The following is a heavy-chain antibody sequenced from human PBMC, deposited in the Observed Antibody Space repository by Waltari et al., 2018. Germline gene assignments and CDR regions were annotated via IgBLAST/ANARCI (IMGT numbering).Heavy chain of an antibody. CDR3: ARGQFLTGLYYYYYYGMDV. D-gene: IGHD3-9*01. CDR2: INHSGST. Sequence: QVQLQQWGAGLLKPSETLSLTCAVYGGSFSGYYWSWTRQPQGTGLEWIGEINHSGSTNYNPSLKSRVTISVDTSKNQFSLKLSSVTAADTAVYYCARGQFLTGLYYYYYYGMDVWGQGTTVTVSS. CDR1: GGSFSGYY. V-gene: IGHV4-34*01. J-gene: IGHJ6*02.